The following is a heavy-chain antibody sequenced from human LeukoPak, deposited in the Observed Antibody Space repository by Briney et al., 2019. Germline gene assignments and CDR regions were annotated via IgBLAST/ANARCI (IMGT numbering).Heavy chain of an antibody. V-gene: IGHV3-30*02. Sequence: GGSLRLSCAASGFTFNNYGMHWVRQAPGKGLEWVALIRYDGSKKYYADSVKGRFTISRDNSKNTLYLQMNSLRAEDTAVYYCANGLWWNDYWGQGTLVTVSS. D-gene: IGHD4/OR15-4a*01. J-gene: IGHJ4*02. CDR2: IRYDGSKK. CDR3: ANGLWWNDY. CDR1: GFTFNNYG.